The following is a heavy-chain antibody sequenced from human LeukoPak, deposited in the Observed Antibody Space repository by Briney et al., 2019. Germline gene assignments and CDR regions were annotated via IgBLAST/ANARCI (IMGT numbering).Heavy chain of an antibody. J-gene: IGHJ4*02. CDR2: IWSDGSNK. CDR1: GFTFSPYG. Sequence: GGSLTLSCARSGFTFSPYGMHWVRQAPGKGLEWVAVIWSDGSNKYYADSVKGRFTISRDNSKNTLYLQMNSLRAEDTAVYYCARRRYSVYDFDYWGQGTRVTVSS. D-gene: IGHD5/OR15-5a*01. CDR3: ARRRYSVYDFDY. V-gene: IGHV3-33*01.